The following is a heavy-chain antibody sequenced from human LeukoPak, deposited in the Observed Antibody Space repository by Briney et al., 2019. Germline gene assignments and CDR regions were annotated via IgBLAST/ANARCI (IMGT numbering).Heavy chain of an antibody. Sequence: GASVKVSCKASGYTFTSYAMHWVRQAPGQRLEWMGWINAGNGNTKYSQKFQGRVTITRDTSASIAYMELSSLRYEDTAVYYCARDSGSGWYRLDWGQGTLVTVSS. V-gene: IGHV1-3*01. CDR2: INAGNGNT. J-gene: IGHJ4*02. CDR3: ARDSGSGWYRLD. D-gene: IGHD6-19*01. CDR1: GYTFTSYA.